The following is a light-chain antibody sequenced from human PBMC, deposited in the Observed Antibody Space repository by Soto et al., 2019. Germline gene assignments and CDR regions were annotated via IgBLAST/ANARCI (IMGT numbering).Light chain of an antibody. J-gene: IGKJ3*01. Sequence: DIQMTQSPSSLSASVGDRVTLTCRATQGIGNYLAWYQHKPGKLPKLLIYAASTLQSGVPSRFRGTGFGTDFTLTISSLQPEDVASYYCHEYSKAPFTFGPGTKVEI. V-gene: IGKV1-27*01. CDR1: QGIGNY. CDR2: AAS. CDR3: HEYSKAPFT.